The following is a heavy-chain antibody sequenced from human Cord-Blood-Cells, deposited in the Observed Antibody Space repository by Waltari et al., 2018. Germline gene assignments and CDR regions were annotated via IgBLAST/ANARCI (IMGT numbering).Heavy chain of an antibody. J-gene: IGHJ6*02. D-gene: IGHD6-13*01. CDR1: GYPFPSYD. Sequence: QVQLVQSGAEVKKPGASVKVSCKASGYPFPSYDIHRVRHATGKGLEWMGWMNPNSGNTGYAQKFQGRVTMTRNTSISTAYMELSSLRSEDTAVYYCARAGSSWYYYYGMDVWGQGTTVTVSS. CDR2: MNPNSGNT. CDR3: ARAGSSWYYYYGMDV. V-gene: IGHV1-8*01.